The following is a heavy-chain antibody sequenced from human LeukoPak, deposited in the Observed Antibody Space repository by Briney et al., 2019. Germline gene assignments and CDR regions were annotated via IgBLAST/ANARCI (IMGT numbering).Heavy chain of an antibody. J-gene: IGHJ4*02. D-gene: IGHD2-2*02. V-gene: IGHV1-18*01. CDR1: GYTFTSYG. Sequence: GASVKVSCKASGYTFTSYGISWVRQAPGQGLEWMGWISAYNGNTNYAQKLQGRVTMTTDTSTSTAYMELRSLRSDDTAVYYCARGQIVVVPAAIGFDYWGQGTLVTVSS. CDR2: ISAYNGNT. CDR3: ARGQIVVVPAAIGFDY.